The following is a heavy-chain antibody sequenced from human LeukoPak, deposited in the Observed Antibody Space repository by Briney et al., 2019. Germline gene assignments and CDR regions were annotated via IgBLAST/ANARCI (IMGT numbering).Heavy chain of an antibody. Sequence: SETLSLTCTVSGGSISSYYWSWIRQPPGKGLEWIGYIYYSGSTNYNPSLKSRVTISVDTSKNQFSLKLSSVTAADTAVYYCARGLRGYSYGYSVPGFDYWGQGTLVTVSS. CDR1: GGSISSYY. J-gene: IGHJ4*02. CDR2: IYYSGST. V-gene: IGHV4-59*12. CDR3: ARGLRGYSYGYSVPGFDY. D-gene: IGHD5-18*01.